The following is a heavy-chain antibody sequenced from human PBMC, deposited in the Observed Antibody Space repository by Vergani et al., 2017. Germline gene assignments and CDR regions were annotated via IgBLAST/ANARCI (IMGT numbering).Heavy chain of an antibody. V-gene: IGHV4-59*08. D-gene: IGHD5-24*01. CDR2: IYYSGST. CDR3: ARVVMATNAFDI. Sequence: QVQLQESGPGLVKPSETLSLTCTVSGGSISSYYWSWIRQPPGKGLEWIGYIYYSGSTNYNASLKSRVTISVDTSKNQFSLKLSSTTAAVTAVDYCARVVMATNAFDIWGQGTMVTVSS. CDR1: GGSISSYY. J-gene: IGHJ3*02.